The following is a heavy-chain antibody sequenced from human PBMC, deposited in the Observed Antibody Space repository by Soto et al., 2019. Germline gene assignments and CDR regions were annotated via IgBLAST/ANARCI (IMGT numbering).Heavy chain of an antibody. CDR3: ARERGEYCTNSICYDML. Sequence: EVQLVESGGGLVQPGGSLRLSCAASGFTFSSYWMSWVRQDPGKGLEWVANIKQDGSEKYYVDSVKGRFTISRDNAKNRLYRKMKSMSGDDMAVYYCARERGEYCTNSICYDMLRGQGTL. CDR1: GFTFSSYW. V-gene: IGHV3-7*01. CDR2: IKQDGSEK. D-gene: IGHD2-8*01. J-gene: IGHJ4*02.